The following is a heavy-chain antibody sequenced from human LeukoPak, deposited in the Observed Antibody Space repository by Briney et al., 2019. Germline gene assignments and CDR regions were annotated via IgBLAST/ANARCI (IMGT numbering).Heavy chain of an antibody. CDR3: AKDRPPYCSSTSCREANDY. V-gene: IGHV3-30*02. Sequence: PGGSLRLSCAASGFTFSSYGMHWVRQAPGKGQELVAFIRYDGSNKYYADSVKGRFTISRANSRNTLYLQMNSLRAEDTAVYYCAKDRPPYCSSTSCREANDYWGQGTLVTVSS. D-gene: IGHD2-2*01. CDR2: IRYDGSNK. CDR1: GFTFSSYG. J-gene: IGHJ4*02.